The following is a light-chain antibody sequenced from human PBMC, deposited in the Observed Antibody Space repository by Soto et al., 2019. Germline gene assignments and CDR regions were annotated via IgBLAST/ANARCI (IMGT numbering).Light chain of an antibody. CDR1: SSNIGSNT. J-gene: IGLJ1*01. V-gene: IGLV1-44*01. CDR2: SNN. Sequence: QSALTQPPSASGTPGQRVTISCPGSSSNIGSNTVNWYQQLPGTAPKLLIYSNNQRPSGVPDRFSGSTSVTSASLAITGLHSEDEADYYCAARDDSLNGYVSGTGTKVTAL. CDR3: AARDDSLNGYV.